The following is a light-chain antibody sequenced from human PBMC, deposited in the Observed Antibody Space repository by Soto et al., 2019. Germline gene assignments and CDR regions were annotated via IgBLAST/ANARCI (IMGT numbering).Light chain of an antibody. V-gene: IGLV2-8*01. CDR1: SSDVGGYKY. J-gene: IGLJ3*02. CDR2: EVS. CDR3: RSYAGSILGV. Sequence: QSALTQPPSASGSPGQSVTISCTGTSSDVGGYKYVSWYQQHPGKAPKLMIYEVSKRPSGVPDRFSGSKSGNTASLTVSGLQAEDEADYYCRSYAGSILGVFGGGTQLTVL.